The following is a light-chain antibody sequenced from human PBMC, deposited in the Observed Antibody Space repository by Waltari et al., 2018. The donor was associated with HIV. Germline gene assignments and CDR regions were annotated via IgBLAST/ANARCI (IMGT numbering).Light chain of an antibody. J-gene: IGKJ3*01. CDR3: QRTYNAP. Sequence: DIQLTQSPSSLSASVGDRVTITCRVSQGISSYLNVYRQKPGKIPKVLIYSASNLQSGVPFRVSGTGSETNFTLSLISLQPEEVAIYYRQRTYNAPFGPGTTVGIK. V-gene: IGKV1-27*01. CDR2: SAS. CDR1: QGISSY.